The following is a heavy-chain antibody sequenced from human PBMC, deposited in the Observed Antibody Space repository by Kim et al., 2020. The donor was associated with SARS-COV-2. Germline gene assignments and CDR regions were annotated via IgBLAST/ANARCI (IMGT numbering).Heavy chain of an antibody. V-gene: IGHV3-53*01. J-gene: IGHJ4*02. Sequence: GGSLRLSCAVSGLTVTSNHMTWIRQAPGRGLEWVSVIFRGGSTYYAASVQGRFTLSRDYYKNTLSLQMNSLRAEDTAIYYCARDPVGDGYSFFDYWGQGTLVTVSS. CDR2: IFRGGST. CDR1: GLTVTSNH. D-gene: IGHD4-4*01. CDR3: ARDPVGDGYSFFDY.